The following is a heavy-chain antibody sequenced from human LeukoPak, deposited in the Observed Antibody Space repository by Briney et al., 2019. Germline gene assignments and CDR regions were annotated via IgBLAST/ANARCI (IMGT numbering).Heavy chain of an antibody. D-gene: IGHD3-10*01. CDR1: GFTFDDYA. V-gene: IGHV3-9*01. J-gene: IGHJ6*02. Sequence: GRSLRLSCAASGFTFDDYAMHWVRQAPGKGLEWVSGISWNSGSIGYADSVKGRFTISRDNAKNSLYLQMNSLRAEDTALYYCAKDIRSYSYDYGMDFWGQGTTVSVCS. CDR3: AKDIRSYSYDYGMDF. CDR2: ISWNSGSI.